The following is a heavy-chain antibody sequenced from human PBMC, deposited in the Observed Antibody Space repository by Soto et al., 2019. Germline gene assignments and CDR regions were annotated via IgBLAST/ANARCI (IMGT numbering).Heavy chain of an antibody. CDR1: GGSISSGDYY. CDR2: IYYSGST. Sequence: SETLSLTCTVSGGSISSGDYYWSWIRQPPGKGLEWIGYIYYSGSTYYNPSLKSRVTISVDTSKNQFSLKLSSVTAADTAVYYCARAQEGYPFSFDYWGQGTLVTVSS. D-gene: IGHD6-13*01. CDR3: ARAQEGYPFSFDY. V-gene: IGHV4-30-4*01. J-gene: IGHJ4*02.